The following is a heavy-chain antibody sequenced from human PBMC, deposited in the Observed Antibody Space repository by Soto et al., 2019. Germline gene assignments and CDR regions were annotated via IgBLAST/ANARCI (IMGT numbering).Heavy chain of an antibody. CDR1: GGSISSGDYY. V-gene: IGHV4-30-4*01. CDR2: IYYSGRT. D-gene: IGHD2-2*01. Sequence: QVQLQESGPGLVKPSQTLSLTCTVSGGSISSGDYYWSWIRQPPGKGLEWIGYIYYSGRTYYNPSLKSRVTISVDTSKNQFSLKLSSVTAADTAVFYCARLVVPAAVSENYYYYGMDVWGQGTTVTVSS. CDR3: ARLVVPAAVSENYYYYGMDV. J-gene: IGHJ6*02.